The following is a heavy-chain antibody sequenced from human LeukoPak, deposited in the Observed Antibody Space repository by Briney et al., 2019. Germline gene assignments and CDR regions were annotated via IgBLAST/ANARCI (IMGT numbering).Heavy chain of an antibody. V-gene: IGHV3-33*01. CDR2: IWYDASNK. Sequence: GGSLRLPCAASGFTFSSFDMHWVRQAPGKGLEWVAVIWYDASNKYYADSVKGRFTISRDNSKNTLYLQMNSLRAEDTAVYYCAREPPYDILTGYPSYYFDYWGQGTLVTVSS. J-gene: IGHJ4*02. CDR3: AREPPYDILTGYPSYYFDY. CDR1: GFTFSSFD. D-gene: IGHD3-9*01.